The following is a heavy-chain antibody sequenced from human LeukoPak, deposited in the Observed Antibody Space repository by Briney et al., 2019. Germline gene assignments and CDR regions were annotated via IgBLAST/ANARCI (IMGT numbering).Heavy chain of an antibody. J-gene: IGHJ3*02. V-gene: IGHV4-30-4*01. CDR2: IYYGGST. Sequence: SQTLSLTCTVSNGSISSYDSYWSWIRQPPGKGLDWIAYIYYGGSTDSTPSLKSRVTISVDTSKHHFSLRLTSVTAADTAVSYCARVSRGGSGSGAFDIWGQGTMVTVSS. D-gene: IGHD3-10*01. CDR3: ARVSRGGSGSGAFDI. CDR1: NGSISSYDSY.